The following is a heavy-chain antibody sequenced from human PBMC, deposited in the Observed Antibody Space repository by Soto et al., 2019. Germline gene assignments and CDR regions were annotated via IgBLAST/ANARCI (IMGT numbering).Heavy chain of an antibody. V-gene: IGHV3-30*18. CDR2: IPYDGSNK. CDR3: AKGDSSGWYIFDY. CDR1: GFTFSSYG. D-gene: IGHD6-19*01. Sequence: QVQLVESGGGVVQPGRSLRLSCAASGFTFSSYGMHWVRQAPGKGLEWVAVIPYDGSNKYYADSVKGRFTISRDNSKNTLYLQMNSLRAEDTAVYYCAKGDSSGWYIFDYWGQGTLVTVSS. J-gene: IGHJ4*02.